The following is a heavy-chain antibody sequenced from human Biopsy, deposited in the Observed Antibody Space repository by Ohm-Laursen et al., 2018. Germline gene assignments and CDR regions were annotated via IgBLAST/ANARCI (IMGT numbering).Heavy chain of an antibody. V-gene: IGHV1-2*02. Sequence: GSSVKVSCNGSGYAVNDYFLHWLRQAPGQGPEWMGWISPNSGVTNYAQRFQGRVTMTRDTSISTTYMELRRLTSDDTAVFYCARELGDFWGGRQFDFWGQGTLVTVSS. CDR3: ARELGDFWGGRQFDF. D-gene: IGHD3-3*01. J-gene: IGHJ5*01. CDR1: GYAVNDYF. CDR2: ISPNSGVT.